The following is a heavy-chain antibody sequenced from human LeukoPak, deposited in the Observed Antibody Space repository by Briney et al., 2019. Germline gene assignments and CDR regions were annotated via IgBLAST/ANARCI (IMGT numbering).Heavy chain of an antibody. D-gene: IGHD3-22*01. CDR3: ATSRNSSGGDY. CDR1: GGSFSGYY. CDR2: VNHSGST. J-gene: IGHJ4*02. V-gene: IGHV4-34*01. Sequence: SETLSLTCAVYGGSFSGYYWSWIRQPPGKGLEWIGEVNHSGSTNYNPSLKSRVTISVDTSKNQFSLKLSSVTAADTAVYYCATSRNSSGGDYWGQGTLVTVSS.